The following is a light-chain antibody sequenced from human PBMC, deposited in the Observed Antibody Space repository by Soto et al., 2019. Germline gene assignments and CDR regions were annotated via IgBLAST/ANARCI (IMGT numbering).Light chain of an antibody. J-gene: IGLJ2*01. Sequence: QSVLTQPPSASGPPGQRVTISCSGSGSNIGGNYVYWYQQLPGTAPKLLIYTSNQRPSGVPDRFSGSKSGTSASLAISGLQSEDEADYYCAAWDDSLSGVVFGGGTKLTVL. CDR2: TSN. CDR3: AAWDDSLSGVV. CDR1: GSNIGGNY. V-gene: IGLV1-47*02.